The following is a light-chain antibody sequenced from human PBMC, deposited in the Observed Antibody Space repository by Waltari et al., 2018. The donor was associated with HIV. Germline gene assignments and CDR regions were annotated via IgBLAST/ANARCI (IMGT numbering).Light chain of an antibody. CDR3: QQTYSPPQT. V-gene: IGKV1-39*01. J-gene: IGKJ4*01. CDR2: ATS. Sequence: IQMTQSPSSLSASVGDRVTITCRASQTFSSYLNWYQQKPGKAPKLLIYATSNLQSGVPSRFSGSGSGTDFTLTISSLQPEDFAIYYCQQTYSPPQTFGGGTKVEIK. CDR1: QTFSSY.